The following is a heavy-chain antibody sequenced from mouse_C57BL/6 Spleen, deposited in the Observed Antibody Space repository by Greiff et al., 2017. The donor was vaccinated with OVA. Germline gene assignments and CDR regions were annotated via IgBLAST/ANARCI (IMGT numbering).Heavy chain of an antibody. CDR1: GFSLTSYG. Sequence: VQLQQSGPGLVQPSQSLSITCTVSGFSLTSYGVHWVRQSPGKGLEWLGVIWRGGSTDYNAAFMSRLSITKDNSKSQVFFKMNSLQADDTAIYYCAKNGDYGSSYPLPMDYWGQGTSVTVSS. CDR2: IWRGGST. J-gene: IGHJ4*01. D-gene: IGHD1-1*01. V-gene: IGHV2-5*01. CDR3: AKNGDYGSSYPLPMDY.